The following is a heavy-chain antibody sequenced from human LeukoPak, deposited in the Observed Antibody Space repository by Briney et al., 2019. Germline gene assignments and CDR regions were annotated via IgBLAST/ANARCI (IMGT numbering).Heavy chain of an antibody. CDR2: IYYSGST. J-gene: IGHJ4*02. CDR3: ARIRRYYYDSSGYYYYFDY. Sequence: SETLSLTCTVSGGSISSSSYYWGWIRQPPGKGLEWIGSIYYSGSTYYNPSLKSRVTISVDTSKNQFSLKLSSVTAADTAVYYCARIRRYYYDSSGYYYYFDYWGQGTLVTVSS. V-gene: IGHV4-39*07. CDR1: GGSISSSSYY. D-gene: IGHD3-22*01.